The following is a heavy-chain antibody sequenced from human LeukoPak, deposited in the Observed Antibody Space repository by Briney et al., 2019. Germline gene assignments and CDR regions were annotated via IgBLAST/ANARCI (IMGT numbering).Heavy chain of an antibody. D-gene: IGHD3-10*01. Sequence: ASVKVSCKASGYTFTSYDIIWVRQATGQGLEWMGWMNPNSGNTGYAQKFQGRVTMTRNTSISTAYMELSSLRSEDTAVYYCAIRYGSGEKYYYYYYMDVWGKGTTVTVSS. J-gene: IGHJ6*03. CDR2: MNPNSGNT. CDR1: GYTFTSYD. CDR3: AIRYGSGEKYYYYYYMDV. V-gene: IGHV1-8*01.